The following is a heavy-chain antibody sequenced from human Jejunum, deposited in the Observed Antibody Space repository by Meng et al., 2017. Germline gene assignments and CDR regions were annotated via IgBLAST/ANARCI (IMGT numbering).Heavy chain of an antibody. CDR3: ATRTRDSFDY. V-gene: IGHV4-4*02. J-gene: IGHJ4*02. CDR1: GGSITGTKW. CDR2: IYHSGTT. D-gene: IGHD1-7*01. Sequence: QVQLQESGPGRVIPSGTLSLTCAVAGGSITGTKWWTWVRQAPGKGLVWIGEIYHSGTTNYNPSLKSRVAISADKSKNQFSLNLYSLSAADTAVYYCATRTRDSFDYWGQGSLVTVSS.